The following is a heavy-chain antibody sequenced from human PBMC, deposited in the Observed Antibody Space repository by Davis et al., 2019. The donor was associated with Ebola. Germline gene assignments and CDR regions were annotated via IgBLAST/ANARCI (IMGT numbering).Heavy chain of an antibody. CDR1: GFTFSSYW. CDR3: ARGQLNLDY. V-gene: IGHV3-7*01. CDR2: IKQDGSEK. J-gene: IGHJ4*02. Sequence: GESLKISCAASGFTFSSYWMSWVRQAPGKGLEWVANIKQDGSEKYYVDSVKGRFTISRDNAKNSLYLQMNSLRAEDTAVYYCARGQLNLDYWGQGNLVTVSS. D-gene: IGHD2-2*01.